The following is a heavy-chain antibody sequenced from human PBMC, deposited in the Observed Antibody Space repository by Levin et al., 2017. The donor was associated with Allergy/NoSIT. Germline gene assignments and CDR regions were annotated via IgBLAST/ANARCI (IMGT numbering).Heavy chain of an antibody. J-gene: IGHJ6*02. CDR2: ISPRTTYI. V-gene: IGHV3-21*06. CDR1: EFTLSSYS. CDR3: ARDGWNGMDV. Sequence: GGSLRLSCAASEFTLSSYSMNWVRQAPGKGLEWVSSISPRTTYIFYADSVKGRFTISRDTAKNSLYLQMNSLTVEDTAVCYCARDGWNGMDVWGQGTTVTVSS. D-gene: IGHD3-3*01.